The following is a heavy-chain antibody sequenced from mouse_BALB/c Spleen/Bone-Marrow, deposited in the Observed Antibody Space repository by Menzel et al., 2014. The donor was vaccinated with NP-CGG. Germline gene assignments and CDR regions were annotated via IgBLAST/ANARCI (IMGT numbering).Heavy chain of an antibody. Sequence: DVKLVESGGGLVQPGGSLKLSCAASGFTFSSYGMSWVRQTPDKRLELVATINSNGGSTYYPDSVEGRFTISRDNAKNTLYLQMSSLKSEDTAMYYCARDGYYVFYAMDYWVKEPQSPSPQ. V-gene: IGHV5-6-3*01. CDR2: INSNGGST. J-gene: IGHJ4*01. CDR1: GFTFSSYG. D-gene: IGHD2-3*01. CDR3: ARDGYYVFYAMDY.